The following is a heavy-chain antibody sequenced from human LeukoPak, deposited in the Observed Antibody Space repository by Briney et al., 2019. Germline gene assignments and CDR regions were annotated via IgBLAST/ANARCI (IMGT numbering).Heavy chain of an antibody. CDR2: ICGSGCST. D-gene: IGHD6-19*01. V-gene: IGHV3-23*01. CDR1: GFTFSSYA. CDR3: AKFRGYSSGPLDY. J-gene: IGHJ4*02. Sequence: GGLRLSCAASGFTFSSYAMSWVRQAPGKGVGGVSAICGSGCSTYLADSVKGRFTISRDNSKTTLYLQMNSLRPEDTAVYYCAKFRGYSSGPLDYWGQGTLVTVSS.